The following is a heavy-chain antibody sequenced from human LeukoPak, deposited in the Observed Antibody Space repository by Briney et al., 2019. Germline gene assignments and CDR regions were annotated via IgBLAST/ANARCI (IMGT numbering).Heavy chain of an antibody. J-gene: IGHJ4*02. CDR1: GLTFRSYS. CDR3: ARGLTTVTPIDY. D-gene: IGHD4-11*01. V-gene: IGHV3-21*01. Sequence: GGSLRLSWAASGLTFRSYSMNWVRQAPGKGLEWVPSISSSSSYIYYADSVKGRFTISRDNAKNSLYLQMNSLRAEDTAVYYCARGLTTVTPIDYWGQGTLVTVSS. CDR2: ISSSSSYI.